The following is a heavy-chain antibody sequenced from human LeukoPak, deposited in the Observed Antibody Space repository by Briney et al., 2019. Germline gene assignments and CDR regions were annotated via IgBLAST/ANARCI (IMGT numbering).Heavy chain of an antibody. CDR2: MYYSGRT. V-gene: IGHV4-59*01. J-gene: IGHJ4*02. CDR3: ARGSDYGDY. Sequence: MASATLSLTCTVSGGSISSYYWSWIRQPPGKGLEWIGYMYYSGRTNYNPSLKSRVTISINTSKNQLSLRLSSVTAADTAVYYCARGSDYGDYWGQGTLVTVS. CDR1: GGSISSYY. D-gene: IGHD3-3*01.